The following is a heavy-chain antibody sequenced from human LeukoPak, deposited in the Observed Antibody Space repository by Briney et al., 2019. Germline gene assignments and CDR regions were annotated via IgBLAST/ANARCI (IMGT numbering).Heavy chain of an antibody. CDR2: IKSDGSST. J-gene: IGHJ4*02. D-gene: IGHD6-13*01. V-gene: IGHV3-74*01. CDR1: GFTFSNYW. CDR3: ARGGETSNWYPGYFDY. Sequence: HSGGSLRLSCAASGFTFSNYWMHWVRQAPGKGPVWVSRIKSDGSSTRFADSVQGRFTISRDNGKNTLYLQMNSLRAEDTAVYYCARGGETSNWYPGYFDYWGQGTLVTVSS.